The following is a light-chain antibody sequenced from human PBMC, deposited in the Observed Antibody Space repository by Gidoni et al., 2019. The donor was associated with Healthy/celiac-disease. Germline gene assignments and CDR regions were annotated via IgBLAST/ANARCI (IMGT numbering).Light chain of an antibody. J-gene: IGLJ2*01. CDR2: DVS. Sequence: QSALTQPASVSGSPGQSITISCTGTSSDVCGYNYVSWYQQHPGKAPKLMIYDVSNRPSGVSNRFSGSKSCNTASLTISGLQAEDEADYYCSSYTSSSTLVFGGGTKLTVL. CDR1: SSDVCGYNY. CDR3: SSYTSSSTLV. V-gene: IGLV2-14*03.